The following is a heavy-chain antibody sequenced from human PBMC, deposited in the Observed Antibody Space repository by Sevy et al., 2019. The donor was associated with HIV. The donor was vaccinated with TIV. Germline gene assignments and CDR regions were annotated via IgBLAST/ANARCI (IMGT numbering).Heavy chain of an antibody. CDR1: GFTFSSYT. D-gene: IGHD1-1*01. J-gene: IGHJ4*02. Sequence: GGSLRLSCAASGFTFSSYTINWVRQAPGKGLEWVSSISSSSDYIYYADSVKGQFTISRNHARNSRYLQMNSLRAEDTAVYYCARETGNGEFGFYFDYWGQGTLVTVSS. CDR2: ISSSSDYI. CDR3: ARETGNGEFGFYFDY. V-gene: IGHV3-21*01.